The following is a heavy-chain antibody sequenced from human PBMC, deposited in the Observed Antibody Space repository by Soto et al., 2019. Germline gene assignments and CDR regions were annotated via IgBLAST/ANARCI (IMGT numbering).Heavy chain of an antibody. CDR3: AKDSPPYRSGPADY. CDR2: ISGSGGST. V-gene: IGHV3-23*01. Sequence: WGSLRLSCAASGFTFSSYAMSWVRQAPGKGLEWVSAISGSGGSTYYADSVKGRFTISRDNSKNTLYLQMNSLRAEDTAVYYCAKDSPPYRSGPADYWGQGTLVTVSS. J-gene: IGHJ4*02. CDR1: GFTFSSYA. D-gene: IGHD6-19*01.